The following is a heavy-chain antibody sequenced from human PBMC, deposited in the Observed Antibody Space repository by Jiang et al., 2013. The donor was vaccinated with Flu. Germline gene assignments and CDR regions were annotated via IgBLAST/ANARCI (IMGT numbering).Heavy chain of an antibody. V-gene: IGHV3-33*01. J-gene: IGHJ3*02. D-gene: IGHD1-14*01. Sequence: VQLLESGGGVVQPGRSLRLSCAVSGFTFRSCGMHWVRQTPGKGLEWVAVLWYDGTTEYYADSVKGRFTISRDNSENTLYLQMNSLRAEDTAVYYCARDIGDPRSPRNDAFDMWGQGTMVTVSS. CDR2: LWYDGTTE. CDR3: ARDIGDPRSPRNDAFDM. CDR1: GFTFRSCG.